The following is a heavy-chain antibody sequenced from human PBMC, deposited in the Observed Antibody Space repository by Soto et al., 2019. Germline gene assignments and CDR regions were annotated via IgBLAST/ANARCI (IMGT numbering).Heavy chain of an antibody. CDR3: ARGPSSLTRFDY. CDR1: GFTFSSYA. CDR2: ISYDGSNK. J-gene: IGHJ4*02. V-gene: IGHV3-30-3*01. D-gene: IGHD2-2*01. Sequence: PGGSLRLSCAASGFTFSSYAMHWVRQAPGKGLEWVAVISYDGSNKYYADSVKGRFTISRDNSKNTLYLQMNSLRAEDTAVCYCARGPSSLTRFDYWGQGTLVTVYS.